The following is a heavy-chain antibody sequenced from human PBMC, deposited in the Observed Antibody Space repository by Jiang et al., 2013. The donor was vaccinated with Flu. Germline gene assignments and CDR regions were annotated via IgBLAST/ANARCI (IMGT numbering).Heavy chain of an antibody. CDR3: ARVKGTTHSPKINWYFDL. D-gene: IGHD1-1*01. Sequence: KKPGASVKVSCKASGYTFTSYYMHWVRQAPGQGLEWMGIINPSGGSTSYAQKFQGRVTMTRDTSTSTVYMELSSLRSEDTAVYYCARVKGTTHSPKINWYFDLWGRGTLVTVSS. CDR1: GYTFTSYY. J-gene: IGHJ2*01. CDR2: INPSGGST. V-gene: IGHV1-46*01.